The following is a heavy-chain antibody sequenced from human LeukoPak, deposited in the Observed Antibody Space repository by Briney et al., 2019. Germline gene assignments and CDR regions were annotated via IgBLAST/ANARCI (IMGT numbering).Heavy chain of an antibody. V-gene: IGHV3-30-3*01. Sequence: GGSLRLSCAASGFTFSSYAMHWVRQAPGKGLEWVAVISYDGSNKYYADSVKGRFTISRDNSKNTLYLQMNSLRAEDTAVYYCAREGLHDYGDYWGQGTLVTVSS. CDR3: AREGLHDYGDY. J-gene: IGHJ4*02. CDR2: ISYDGSNK. CDR1: GFTFSSYA.